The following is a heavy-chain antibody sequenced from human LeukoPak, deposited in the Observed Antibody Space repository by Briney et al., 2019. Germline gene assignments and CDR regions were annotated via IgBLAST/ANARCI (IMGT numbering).Heavy chain of an antibody. Sequence: GGSLRLSCAVSGITLSNYGMSWVRQAPGKGLEWVAGISDSGGSTNYADSVKGRFTISRDNPKNTLYLQMNSLSAEDTAVYFYAKRGVVIRVIIVGFHKEAYYFDSWGQGALVTVSS. CDR1: GITLSNYG. D-gene: IGHD3-3*01. V-gene: IGHV3-23*01. J-gene: IGHJ4*02. CDR2: ISDSGGST. CDR3: AKRGVVIRVIIVGFHKEAYYFDS.